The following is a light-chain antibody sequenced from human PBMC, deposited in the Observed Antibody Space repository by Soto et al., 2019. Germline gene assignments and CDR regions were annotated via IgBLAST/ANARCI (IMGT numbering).Light chain of an antibody. CDR1: QSVSSSY. CDR2: GAS. Sequence: EIVLTQSPGTLSLSPGERATLSCRASQSVSSSYLAWYQQKPGQAPRLLIYGASSRATGIPDRFSGSASGTDFSLTISRLAAEDFAVYYCQQYGSSPWTVGQGTKVEIK. V-gene: IGKV3-20*01. CDR3: QQYGSSPWT. J-gene: IGKJ1*01.